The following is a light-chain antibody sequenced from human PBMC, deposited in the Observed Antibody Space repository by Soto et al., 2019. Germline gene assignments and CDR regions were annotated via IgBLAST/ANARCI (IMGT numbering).Light chain of an antibody. CDR1: QSVGTN. CDR2: SAS. CDR3: QQYNNWPPYS. V-gene: IGKV3-15*01. J-gene: IGKJ2*01. Sequence: IRMTQSPATLSVSPGESATLSCRASQSVGTNLAWYQQRPGQAPRVLIHSASTRATGIPARFSGGGSGTEFTLTISSLQSEDFAIYYCQQYNNWPPYSFGQGTKLENK.